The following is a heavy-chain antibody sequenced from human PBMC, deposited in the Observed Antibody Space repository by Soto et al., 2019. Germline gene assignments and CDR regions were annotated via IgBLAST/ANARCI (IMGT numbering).Heavy chain of an antibody. CDR3: AKDDCSSTGCQGPFDY. Sequence: PGGSLRLSCAASGFTFSSYAMSWVRQAPGKGLEWVSAISGSGGSTYYADSVKGRFTISRDNSKNTLYLQMNSLRAEDTAVYYCAKDDCSSTGCQGPFDYWGQGTLVTVSS. J-gene: IGHJ4*02. D-gene: IGHD2-2*01. CDR2: ISGSGGST. CDR1: GFTFSSYA. V-gene: IGHV3-23*01.